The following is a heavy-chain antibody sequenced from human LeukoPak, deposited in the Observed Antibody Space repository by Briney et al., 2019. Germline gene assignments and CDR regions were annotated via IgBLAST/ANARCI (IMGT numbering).Heavy chain of an antibody. Sequence: PGGSLRLSCAASGFTVSSNYMSWVRQAPGKGLEWVSVIYSGGSTYYADSVKGRFTISRDNSKNTLYPQMNSLRAEDTAVYYCARDQYYDSSGYYYFDYWGQGTLVTVSS. CDR3: ARDQYYDSSGYYYFDY. CDR1: GFTVSSNY. J-gene: IGHJ4*02. V-gene: IGHV3-66*01. D-gene: IGHD3-22*01. CDR2: IYSGGST.